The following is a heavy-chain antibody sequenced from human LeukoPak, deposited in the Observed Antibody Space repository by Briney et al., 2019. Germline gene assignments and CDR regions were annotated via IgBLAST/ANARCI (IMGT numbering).Heavy chain of an antibody. V-gene: IGHV4-4*07. CDR3: ARDRFDYDVLTHSFDY. Sequence: SETLSLTCTVSGGSISSYYWNWIRQPAGKGLEWIGCISSSGSTNYNPSLKSRVTMSVDTSKNQFSLKLTSVTAADTAVYYCARDRFDYDVLTHSFDYWGQGTLVTVSS. J-gene: IGHJ4*02. CDR1: GGSISSYY. CDR2: ISSSGST. D-gene: IGHD2-8*01.